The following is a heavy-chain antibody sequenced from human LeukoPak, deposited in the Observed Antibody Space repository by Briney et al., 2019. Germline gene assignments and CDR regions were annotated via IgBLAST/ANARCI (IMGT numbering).Heavy chain of an antibody. J-gene: IGHJ4*02. CDR1: GYAFTAYG. D-gene: IGHD4-23*01. CDR3: ARDRGNGGPSAY. V-gene: IGHV1-18*01. CDR2: ISVYHGNT. Sequence: ASVKVSCKASGYAFTAYGVSWVRQAPGQGLEWMGWISVYHGNTNYAQNLQGRVTMTTDTTTTTVYMELRSLRYDDTAVYYCARDRGNGGPSAYWGQGTLVTVSS.